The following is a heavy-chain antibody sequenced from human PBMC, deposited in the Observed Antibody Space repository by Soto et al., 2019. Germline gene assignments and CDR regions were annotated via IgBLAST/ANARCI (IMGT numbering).Heavy chain of an antibody. CDR1: GYTFSSFY. D-gene: IGHD5-12*01. CDR2: MNPSGDRT. Sequence: QVQLMQSGTEVKEPGASVNLSCKASGYTFSSFYIHWVRQAPGQGLEWVGIMNPSGDRTNYAQNFQCRVTMTRDTATSTGYMELSSLRSEDTAVYYCARGRGYSGDDLQEDGFDVWGQGTMVTVS. V-gene: IGHV1-46*01. J-gene: IGHJ3*01. CDR3: ARGRGYSGDDLQEDGFDV.